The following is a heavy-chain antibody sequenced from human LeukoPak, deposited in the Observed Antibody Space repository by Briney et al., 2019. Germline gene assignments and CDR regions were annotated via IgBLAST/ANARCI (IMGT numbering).Heavy chain of an antibody. CDR2: IIPLRGIA. CDR3: ARGHCSGGSCYPGDY. Sequence: ASVKVSCKASGGTFSSYAISWVRQAPGQGLEWMGRIIPLRGIANYAQKLQGRVTITADKSTSTAYMELSSLRSEDTAVYYCARGHCSGGSCYPGDYWGQGTLVTVSS. V-gene: IGHV1-69*04. CDR1: GGTFSSYA. D-gene: IGHD2-15*01. J-gene: IGHJ4*02.